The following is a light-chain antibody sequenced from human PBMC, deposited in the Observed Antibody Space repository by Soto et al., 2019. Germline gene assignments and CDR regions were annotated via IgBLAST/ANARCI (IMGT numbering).Light chain of an antibody. CDR3: MQGTHWPIT. CDR1: QSLVHSDGIAY. J-gene: IGKJ5*01. Sequence: DVVMTQSPLSLPVTLGQPASISCRSNQSLVHSDGIAYFSWFQQRPGRSPRRLIYKVSNRDSGVPARFSGSGSVTDFALKISRVEAEDVGVYYCMQGTHWPITFGKGTRLEVK. CDR2: KVS. V-gene: IGKV2-30*02.